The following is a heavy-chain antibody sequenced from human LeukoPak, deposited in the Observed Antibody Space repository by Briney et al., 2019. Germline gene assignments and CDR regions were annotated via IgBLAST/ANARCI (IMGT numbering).Heavy chain of an antibody. J-gene: IGHJ4*02. CDR3: ASCVGYYYDSSGYYLDY. CDR2: IIPIFGTA. Sequence: SVKVSCKASGGTFSSYAISWVRQAPGQGLEWMRGIIPIFGTANYAQKFQGRVTITADESTSTAYMELSSLRSEDTAVYYCASCVGYYYDSSGYYLDYWGQGTLVTVSS. CDR1: GGTFSSYA. V-gene: IGHV1-69*13. D-gene: IGHD3-22*01.